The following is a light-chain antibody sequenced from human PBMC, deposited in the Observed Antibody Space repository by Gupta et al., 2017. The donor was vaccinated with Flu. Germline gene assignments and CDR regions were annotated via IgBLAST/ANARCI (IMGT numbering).Light chain of an antibody. CDR3: ATWDDSLSGRV. CDR1: SSNIGRHS. Sequence: QSVLTQPPSASGTPGQRVTISCSGSSSNIGRHSVYWYQQLPGAAPKLLIYRIDQRPSGVPDRFSGSKSGTSASLAISGLRSEDEADYYCATWDDSLSGRVFGGGTKLTVL. V-gene: IGLV1-47*01. J-gene: IGLJ3*02. CDR2: RID.